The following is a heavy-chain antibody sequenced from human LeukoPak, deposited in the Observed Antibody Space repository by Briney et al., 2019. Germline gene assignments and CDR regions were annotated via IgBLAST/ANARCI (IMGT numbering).Heavy chain of an antibody. D-gene: IGHD3-10*01. CDR1: GFTFNTYG. CDR3: ARGYYGTGKFDY. CDR2: TWYDGSIR. J-gene: IGHJ4*02. Sequence: GGSLRLSCGASGFTFNTYGIHWVRQAPGKGLEWVAVTWYDGSIRYYADSVKGRFSISRDNIKNTVYPQMNSLRAEDTAVYYCARGYYGTGKFDYWGQGTLVTVSS. V-gene: IGHV3-33*01.